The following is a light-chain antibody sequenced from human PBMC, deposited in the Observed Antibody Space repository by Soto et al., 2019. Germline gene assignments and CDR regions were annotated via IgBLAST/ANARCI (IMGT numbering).Light chain of an antibody. Sequence: EIVLTQSPSTLSLSPGERATLSCRASQSVTSSYLAWYQQKPGQAPRLLIYGASSRATGIPDRLSGSGSGTDFTLTISRLEPEDFAVYYCQHYGSSPGTFGQGTKVEIK. CDR3: QHYGSSPGT. V-gene: IGKV3-20*01. CDR1: QSVTSSY. CDR2: GAS. J-gene: IGKJ1*01.